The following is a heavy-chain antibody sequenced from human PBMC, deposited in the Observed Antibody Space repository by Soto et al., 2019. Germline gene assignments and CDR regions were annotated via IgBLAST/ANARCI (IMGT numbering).Heavy chain of an antibody. J-gene: IGHJ6*02. V-gene: IGHV2-5*01. CDR3: ARQTTGSLVVPAPITPHYYYGLDV. CDR2: IYWNDDK. D-gene: IGHD2-2*01. CDR1: GFSLNTSGVG. Sequence: QITLKASGPTLVKPTQTLTLTCTFSGFSLNTSGVGVNWIRQPPGKALEWLALIYWNDDKRYSPSLESRLTITKDTSKNPVVLTMTNMDPVDTATYYCARQTTGSLVVPAPITPHYYYGLDVCGQGTSVTVSS.